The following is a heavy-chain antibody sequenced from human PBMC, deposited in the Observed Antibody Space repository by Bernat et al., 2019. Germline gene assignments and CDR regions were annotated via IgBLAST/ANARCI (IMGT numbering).Heavy chain of an antibody. CDR3: ARDGYCSGGSCYAYYYYGMDV. CDR2: ISSSGSTI. D-gene: IGHD2-15*01. V-gene: IGHV3-48*03. Sequence: EVQLVESGGGLVQPGESLRLSCAASGFTFSSYEMNWVRQAPGKGLEWVSYISSSGSTIYYADSVKGRFTISRDNAKNSLYLQMNSLRAEDTAVYYCARDGYCSGGSCYAYYYYGMDVWGQGTTVTVSS. J-gene: IGHJ6*02. CDR1: GFTFSSYE.